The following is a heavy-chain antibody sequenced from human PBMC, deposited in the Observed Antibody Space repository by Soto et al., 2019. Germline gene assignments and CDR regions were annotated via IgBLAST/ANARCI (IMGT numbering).Heavy chain of an antibody. CDR3: ARDHPHSYGVYYFDY. CDR1: GGSISSYY. D-gene: IGHD5-18*01. J-gene: IGHJ4*02. Sequence: SETLSLTCTVSGGSISSYYWSWIRQPPGKGLEWIGYIYYSGSTHYTPSLQNRLTISIDTSKNQVSLKVNSVTAADTAVYYCARDHPHSYGVYYFDYWGQGTPVTVSS. CDR2: IYYSGST. V-gene: IGHV4-59*01.